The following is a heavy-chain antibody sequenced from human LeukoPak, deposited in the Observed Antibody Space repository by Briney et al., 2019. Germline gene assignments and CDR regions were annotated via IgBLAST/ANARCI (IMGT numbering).Heavy chain of an antibody. CDR2: INPSGGST. J-gene: IGHJ6*03. V-gene: IGHV1-46*01. Sequence: ASVKVSCKASGYTFTSYYMHWVRQAPGQGLEWMGIINPSGGSTSYAQKFQGRVTMTRDMSTSTVYMELSSLRSEDTAVYYCARDDPSGSGSLPLYYMDVWGKGTTVTVSS. D-gene: IGHD3-10*01. CDR3: ARDDPSGSGSLPLYYMDV. CDR1: GYTFTSYY.